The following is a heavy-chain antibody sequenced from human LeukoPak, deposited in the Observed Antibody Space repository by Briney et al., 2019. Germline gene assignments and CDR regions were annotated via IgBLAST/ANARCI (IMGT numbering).Heavy chain of an antibody. V-gene: IGHV1-18*04. CDR1: GYTFTSDG. J-gene: IGHJ4*02. Sequence: GSVKVSCKASGYTFTSDGISWVRQGPGQGLEWMGWISAYNGNTNYAQKLQGRVTMTTDTSTSTAYMELRSLRSDDTAVYYCARDKEYYGSGSYYILGYWGQETLVTVSS. D-gene: IGHD3-10*01. CDR3: ARDKEYYGSGSYYILGY. CDR2: ISAYNGNT.